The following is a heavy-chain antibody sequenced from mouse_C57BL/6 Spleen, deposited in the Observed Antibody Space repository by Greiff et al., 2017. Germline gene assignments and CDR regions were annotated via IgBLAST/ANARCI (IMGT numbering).Heavy chain of an antibody. D-gene: IGHD2-5*01. CDR3: ARTYYSNYCAMDY. CDR1: GYTFTSYW. V-gene: IGHV1-59*01. Sequence: QVQLKQPGAELVRPGTSVKLSCKASGYTFTSYWMHWVKQRPGQGLEWIGVIDPSDSYTNYNQKFKGKATLTVDTSSSTAYMQLSSLTSEDSAVYYCARTYYSNYCAMDYWGQGTSVTVSS. J-gene: IGHJ4*01. CDR2: IDPSDSYT.